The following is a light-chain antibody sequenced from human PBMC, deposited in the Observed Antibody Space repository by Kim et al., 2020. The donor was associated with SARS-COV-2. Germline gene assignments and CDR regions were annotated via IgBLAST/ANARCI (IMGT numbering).Light chain of an antibody. Sequence: PGKTGRITCGGNSIGSKSVHWYQEKPGQAPVLGISYESDRPSGIPGRFSGSNSGNTATLTISRVEAGDEADYYCQVWDSSSDHRVVFGGGTQLTVL. CDR3: QVWDSSSDHRVV. CDR2: YES. J-gene: IGLJ2*01. V-gene: IGLV3-21*04. CDR1: SIGSKS.